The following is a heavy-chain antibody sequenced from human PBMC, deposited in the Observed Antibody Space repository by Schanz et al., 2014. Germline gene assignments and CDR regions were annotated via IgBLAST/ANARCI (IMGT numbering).Heavy chain of an antibody. CDR1: GFAFSSYG. CDR3: AKAADWPVARFDP. Sequence: EVQLLESGGGLVQPGGSLRLSCLASGFAFSSYGMNWLRQAPGKGLEWVSALSEGGGGTHYADSVRGRFTISSDSSKNALYLQMSSLRAEDTAVYYCAKAADWPVARFDPWGQGTLVTVSS. CDR2: LSEGGGGT. D-gene: IGHD3-9*01. J-gene: IGHJ5*02. V-gene: IGHV3-23*01.